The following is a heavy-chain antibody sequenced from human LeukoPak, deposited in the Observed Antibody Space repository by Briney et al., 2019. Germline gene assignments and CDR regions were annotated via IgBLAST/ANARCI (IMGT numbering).Heavy chain of an antibody. Sequence: SETLSLTCTVSGGSISSYYWSWIRQPPGKGLEWIGYIYYSGSSNYNPSLKSRVTISVDTSKNQFSLKLSSVTAADTAVYYCARCLANWFDPWGQGTLVTVSS. CDR1: GGSISSYY. CDR2: IYYSGSS. CDR3: ARCLANWFDP. V-gene: IGHV4-59*01. J-gene: IGHJ5*02. D-gene: IGHD5/OR15-5a*01.